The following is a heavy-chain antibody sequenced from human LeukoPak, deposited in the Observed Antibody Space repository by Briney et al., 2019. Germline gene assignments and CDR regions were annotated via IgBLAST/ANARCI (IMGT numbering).Heavy chain of an antibody. CDR3: ARGRYCSGGSCRQNDY. J-gene: IGHJ4*02. Sequence: SETLSLTCTVSGGSISSGDYYWSWIRQPPGKGLEWIGYIYYSGSTNYNPSLKSRVTISVDTSKNQFSLKLSSVTAADTAVYYCARGRYCSGGSCRQNDYWGQGTLVTVSS. CDR2: IYYSGST. D-gene: IGHD2-15*01. CDR1: GGSISSGDYY. V-gene: IGHV4-30-4*01.